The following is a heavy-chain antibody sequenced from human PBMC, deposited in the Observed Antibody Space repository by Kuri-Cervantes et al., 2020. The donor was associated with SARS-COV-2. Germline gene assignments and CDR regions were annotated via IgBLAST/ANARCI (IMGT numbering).Heavy chain of an antibody. J-gene: IGHJ4*02. CDR1: GFTFSSYA. D-gene: IGHD3-3*01. V-gene: IGHV3-43*02. CDR2: ISGDGGST. Sequence: GESLKISCAASGFTFSSYAMSWVRQAPGKGLEWVSLISGDGGSTYYADSVKGRFTISRDNSKNSLYLQMNSLRTEDTAVYYCAKDRRYYDFWSGYSLGDYWGQGTLVTVSS. CDR3: AKDRRYYDFWSGYSLGDY.